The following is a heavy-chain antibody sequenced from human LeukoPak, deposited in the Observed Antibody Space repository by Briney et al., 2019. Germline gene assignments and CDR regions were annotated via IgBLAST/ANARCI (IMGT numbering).Heavy chain of an antibody. CDR1: GGSISSSSYY. CDR2: IYTSGST. J-gene: IGHJ6*03. Sequence: PSETLSLTCTVSGGSISSSSYYWGWIRQPAGEGLEWIGRIYTSGSTNYNPSLKSRVTMSVDTSKNQFSLKLSSVTAADTAVYYCARDQKGIYYYYMDVWGKGTTVTVSS. CDR3: ARDQKGIYYYYMDV. V-gene: IGHV4-61*02.